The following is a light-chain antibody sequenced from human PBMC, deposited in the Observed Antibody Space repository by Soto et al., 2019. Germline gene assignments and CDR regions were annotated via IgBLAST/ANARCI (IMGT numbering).Light chain of an antibody. CDR1: KSVNGNF. V-gene: IGKV3-20*01. CDR2: AAS. J-gene: IGKJ2*01. CDR3: QQYGSSLRT. Sequence: EIVLTQSPGTLSLSPGARATLSCRASKSVNGNFLAWYQQIPGQAPRLLIYAASSRATGVPDRFSGSGSGTDFSLTISRLEPEDFAVYYCQQYGSSLRTFGQGTKLEIK.